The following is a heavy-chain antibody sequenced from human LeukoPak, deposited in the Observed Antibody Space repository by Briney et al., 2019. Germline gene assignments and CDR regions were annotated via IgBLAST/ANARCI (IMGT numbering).Heavy chain of an antibody. V-gene: IGHV4-30-2*01. J-gene: IGHJ4*02. Sequence: SETLSLTCTVSGGSISSGGYYWSWIRQPPGKGLEWIGYIYHSGSTYYNPSLKSRVTISVDRSKNQFSLKLSSVTAADTAVYYGARVGSSTSLPIDYWGRGTLVTVSS. CDR3: ARVGSSTSLPIDY. CDR1: GGSISSGGYY. CDR2: IYHSGST. D-gene: IGHD2-2*01.